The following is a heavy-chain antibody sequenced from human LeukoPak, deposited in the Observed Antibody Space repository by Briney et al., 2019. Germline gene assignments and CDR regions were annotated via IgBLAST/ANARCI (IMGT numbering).Heavy chain of an antibody. J-gene: IGHJ4*02. CDR3: ARQGSDGI. D-gene: IGHD2-15*01. CDR2: INHSGST. Sequence: SETLSLTCGIHGGSFSGYYWSWIRQPPGKGLEWIGEINHSGSTNYNPSLKSRVTISVDTSKNQFSLKLSSVTAADTAVYYCARQGSDGIWGQGTLVTVSS. V-gene: IGHV4-34*01. CDR1: GGSFSGYY.